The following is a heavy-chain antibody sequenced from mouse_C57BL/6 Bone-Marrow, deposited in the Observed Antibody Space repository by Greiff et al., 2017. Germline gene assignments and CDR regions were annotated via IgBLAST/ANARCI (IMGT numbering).Heavy chain of an antibody. CDR1: GFTFSSYA. CDR2: ISDGGSYT. J-gene: IGHJ4*01. CDR3: AKGVAMDY. V-gene: IGHV5-4*03. Sequence: EVKVVESGGGLVKPGGSLKLSCAASGFTFSSYAMSWVRQTPEKRLEWVATISDGGSYTYYPDNVKGRFTISRDNAKNNLYLQMSHLKSEDTAMYYCAKGVAMDYWGQGTSVTFSS.